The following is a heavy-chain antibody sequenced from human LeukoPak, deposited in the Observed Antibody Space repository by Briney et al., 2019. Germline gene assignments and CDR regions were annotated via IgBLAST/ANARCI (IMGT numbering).Heavy chain of an antibody. D-gene: IGHD4-23*01. CDR1: VYTLTSYY. Sequence: GASVKVSSKASVYTLTSYYMHWVRQAPRQRLEWRGIINPSSGRTSYGQKFQGRVTMTRDMYTSTDYMELSRLRSEDRVVYYCARDNSVEDTAWWLDPWGQGT. CDR3: ARDNSVEDTAWWLDP. CDR2: INPSSGRT. J-gene: IGHJ5*02. V-gene: IGHV1-46*01.